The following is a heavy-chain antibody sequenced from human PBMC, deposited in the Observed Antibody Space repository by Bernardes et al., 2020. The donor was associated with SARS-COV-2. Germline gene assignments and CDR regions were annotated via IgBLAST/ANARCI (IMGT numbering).Heavy chain of an antibody. J-gene: IGHJ5*02. D-gene: IGHD3-9*01. CDR1: GFTVSNSY. Sequence: GGSLRLSCAASGFTVSNSYMTWVRQAPGKGLEWVSLIFSGGSTYYSDSVKGRFTISRDNSKNTLYLQMNSLRPEDTAVYYCARTYYDVLTGLTWGQGTLVTVSS. CDR3: ARTYYDVLTGLT. CDR2: IFSGGST. V-gene: IGHV3-66*02.